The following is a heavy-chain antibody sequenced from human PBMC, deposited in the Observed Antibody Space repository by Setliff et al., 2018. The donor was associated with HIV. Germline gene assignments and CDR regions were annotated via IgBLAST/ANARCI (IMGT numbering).Heavy chain of an antibody. D-gene: IGHD3-3*01. V-gene: IGHV3-15*01. Sequence: PGGSLRLSCAASGFTFSNAWMSWVRQAPGKGLEWVGRIKSKTDGGTTDYAAPVKGRFTISRDDSKNTLYLQMNSLKTEDTAVYYCTTVTSGFLEWTPRPRAAFDIWGQGTMVTVSS. CDR1: GFTFSNAW. CDR2: IKSKTDGGTT. J-gene: IGHJ3*02. CDR3: TTVTSGFLEWTPRPRAAFDI.